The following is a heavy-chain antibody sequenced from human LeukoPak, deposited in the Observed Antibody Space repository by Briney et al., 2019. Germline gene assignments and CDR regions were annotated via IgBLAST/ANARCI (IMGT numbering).Heavy chain of an antibody. Sequence: GGSLRLSCAASGFTFSDSWMSWVRQAPGKGLEWVSAISGSGGSTYYADSVKGRFTISRDNSKNTLYLQMNSLRVEDTAVYYCAKDNTITFGGVIVSLDYWGQGTLVTVSS. D-gene: IGHD3-16*02. V-gene: IGHV3-23*01. CDR3: AKDNTITFGGVIVSLDY. CDR1: GFTFSDSW. J-gene: IGHJ4*02. CDR2: ISGSGGST.